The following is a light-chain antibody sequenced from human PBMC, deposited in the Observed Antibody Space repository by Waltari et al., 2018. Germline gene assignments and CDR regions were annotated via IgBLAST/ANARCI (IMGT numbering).Light chain of an antibody. CDR1: DSDVGAYDF. Sequence: QSALTQPASVSGSPGQSITISCSGTDSDVGAYDFVPRYPQHPGKAPHLIIYEVSNRPSGISNRFSASKSGNTASLTISGLQAEDEADYYCSSYTTSSAPGVFGTGTRVTVL. CDR2: EVS. CDR3: SSYTTSSAPGV. V-gene: IGLV2-14*01. J-gene: IGLJ1*01.